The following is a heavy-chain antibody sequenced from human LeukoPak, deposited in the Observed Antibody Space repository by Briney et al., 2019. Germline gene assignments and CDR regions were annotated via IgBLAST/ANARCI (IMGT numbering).Heavy chain of an antibody. J-gene: IGHJ6*03. CDR1: GFTFSTYS. CDR3: ARANDNYYYYYMDV. CDR2: ISTSSSYI. D-gene: IGHD3-9*01. Sequence: GGSLRLSCAASGFTFSTYSMNWVRQAPGKGLEWVSSISTSSSYIYYADSLKGRSTISRDNAKNSLYLQMNSLRAEDTAVYYCARANDNYYYYYMDVWGKGTTVTISS. V-gene: IGHV3-21*01.